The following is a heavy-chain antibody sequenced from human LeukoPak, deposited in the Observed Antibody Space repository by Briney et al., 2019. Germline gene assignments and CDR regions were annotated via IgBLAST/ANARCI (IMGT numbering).Heavy chain of an antibody. J-gene: IGHJ4*02. Sequence: GSLRLSCAASGFTFSSYGMHWVRQAPGKGLEWGAVIWYDGSNKYYADSVKGRFTISRDNSKNTLYLQMNSLRAEDTAVYYCARDPSRPYSSSWLDYWGQGTLVTVSS. CDR2: IWYDGSNK. D-gene: IGHD6-13*01. CDR3: ARDPSRPYSSSWLDY. CDR1: GFTFSSYG. V-gene: IGHV3-33*01.